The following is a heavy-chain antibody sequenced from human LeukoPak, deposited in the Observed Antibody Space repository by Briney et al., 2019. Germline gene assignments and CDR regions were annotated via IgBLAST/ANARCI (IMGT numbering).Heavy chain of an antibody. CDR1: EFTFSTYW. Sequence: GGSLRLCCAASEFTFSTYWMSWVRQAPGKGLEWVANIKEDGSKKYYVDSVKGRFTISRDNAKNSLYLQMNSLRAEDTAVYYCARDVSKGHLRPWGQGTLVTVSS. CDR2: IKEDGSKK. CDR3: ARDVSKGHLRP. V-gene: IGHV3-7*01. J-gene: IGHJ5*02. D-gene: IGHD6-13*01.